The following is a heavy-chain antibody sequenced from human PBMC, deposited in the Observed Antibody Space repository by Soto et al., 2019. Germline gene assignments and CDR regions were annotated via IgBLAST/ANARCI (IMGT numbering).Heavy chain of an antibody. CDR1: GFSLSTSEMC. D-gene: IGHD3-3*01. CDR2: IDWDDDK. Sequence: SGPTLVNPTQTLTLTCTFSGFSLSTSEMCVSWIRQPPGKALEWLALIDWDDDKYYSTSLKTRLTISRDTSKNQVVLRMTNMDPVDTATYHCARIRGYYKGDYYYGMDVWGQGTTVTVSS. J-gene: IGHJ6*02. V-gene: IGHV2-70*01. CDR3: ARIRGYYKGDYYYGMDV.